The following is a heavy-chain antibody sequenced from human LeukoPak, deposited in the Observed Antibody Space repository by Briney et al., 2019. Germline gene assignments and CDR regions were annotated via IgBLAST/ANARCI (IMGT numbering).Heavy chain of an antibody. CDR2: INHSGST. J-gene: IGHJ5*02. CDR3: ARGFPFTGNNRKYNWFDP. D-gene: IGHD1/OR15-1a*01. Sequence: SETLSLTCAVYGGSFSGYYWSWIRQPPGKGLEWIGEINHSGSTNYNPSLKSRVTISVDTSKNQFSLKLSSVPAADTAVYYCARGFPFTGNNRKYNWFDPWGQETLVTVSS. V-gene: IGHV4-34*01. CDR1: GGSFSGYY.